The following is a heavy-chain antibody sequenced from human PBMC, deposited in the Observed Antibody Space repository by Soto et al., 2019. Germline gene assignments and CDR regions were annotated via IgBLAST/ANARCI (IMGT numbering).Heavy chain of an antibody. CDR1: GYTFTSYD. Sequence: QVQLVQSGAEVKKPGASVKVSCKASGYTFTSYDINWVRQATGQGLEWMGWMNPNSGNTGYAQKCQGRVTMTRNTSISTAYMELSSLRSEDTAVYYCARGLPYSGYDWFDYWGQGTLVTVSS. J-gene: IGHJ4*02. D-gene: IGHD5-12*01. CDR2: MNPNSGNT. V-gene: IGHV1-8*01. CDR3: ARGLPYSGYDWFDY.